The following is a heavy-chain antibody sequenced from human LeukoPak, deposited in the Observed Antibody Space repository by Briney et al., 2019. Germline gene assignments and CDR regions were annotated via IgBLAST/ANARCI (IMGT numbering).Heavy chain of an antibody. CDR2: IYYSGNT. CDR1: GGSISSYY. J-gene: IGHJ4*02. CDR3: ARHGSEGGATHLDY. Sequence: PSETLSLTCTVSGGSISSYYWSWIRQPPGKGLEWIGYIYYSGNTRSNPSLKSRVTMSVDTSKNQFSLKLSSVTAADTALYYCARHGSEGGATHLDYWGQGILVTVFS. V-gene: IGHV4-59*08. D-gene: IGHD1-26*01.